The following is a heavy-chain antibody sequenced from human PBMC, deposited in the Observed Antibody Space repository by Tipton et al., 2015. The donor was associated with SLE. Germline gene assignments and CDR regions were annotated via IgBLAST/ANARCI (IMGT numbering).Heavy chain of an antibody. CDR2: IHYNGNT. Sequence: TLSLTCTVSGGSISSSSYYWGWIRQHPGKGLEWIAYIHYNGNTYYNPSLKSRVTISIDASKNQFSLKLSSVTAADTAVYSCARGEDPDPFDSWGRGTMVTVSS. CDR3: ARGEDPDPFDS. V-gene: IGHV4-31*03. CDR1: GGSISSSSYY. J-gene: IGHJ3*02.